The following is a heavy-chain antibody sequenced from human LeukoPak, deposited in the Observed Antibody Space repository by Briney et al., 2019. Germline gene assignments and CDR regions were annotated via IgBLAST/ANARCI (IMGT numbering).Heavy chain of an antibody. CDR1: GFTFSSYA. J-gene: IGHJ6*02. D-gene: IGHD5-18*01. V-gene: IGHV3-30-3*01. CDR3: AKVKNVDTAMVPRSYGMDV. Sequence: GGSLRLSCAASGFTFSSYAMHWVRQAPGKGLEWVAVISYDGSNKYYADSVKGRFTISRDNSKNTLYLQMNSLRAEDTAVYYCAKVKNVDTAMVPRSYGMDVWGQGTTVTVSS. CDR2: ISYDGSNK.